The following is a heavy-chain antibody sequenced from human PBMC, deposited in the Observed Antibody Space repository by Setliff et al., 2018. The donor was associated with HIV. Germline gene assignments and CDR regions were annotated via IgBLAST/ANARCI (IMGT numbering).Heavy chain of an antibody. V-gene: IGHV4-39*01. CDR3: ASRVYYYDSSGYLREEGFDP. Sequence: SETLSLTCTVSGGSISNSRYYWSWIRQPPGKGLEWIGSIYYSGSTYYNPSLKSRVTISVDTSKNQFSLKLSSATAADAAAYYCASRVYYYDSSGYLREEGFDPWGQGTLVTVSS. D-gene: IGHD3-22*01. CDR1: GGSISNSRYY. CDR2: IYYSGST. J-gene: IGHJ5*02.